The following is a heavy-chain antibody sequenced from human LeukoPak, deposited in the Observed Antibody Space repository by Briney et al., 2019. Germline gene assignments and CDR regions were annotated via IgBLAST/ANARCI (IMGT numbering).Heavy chain of an antibody. J-gene: IGHJ5*02. CDR3: TTDRSWFDP. V-gene: IGHV3-15*01. D-gene: IGHD1-14*01. CDR1: GLTLNTAW. Sequence: GGSLRLSCAASGLTLNTAWMSWVRQAPGKGPEWVGRIKSKNNGGTTDYAAPVKGRFTISRDDSKSTLYLQMNSLKSEDTAVYYCTTDRSWFDPWGQGTLVTVSA. CDR2: IKSKNNGGTT.